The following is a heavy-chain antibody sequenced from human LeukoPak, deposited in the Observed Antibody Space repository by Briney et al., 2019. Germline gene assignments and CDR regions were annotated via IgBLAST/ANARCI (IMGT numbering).Heavy chain of an antibody. V-gene: IGHV3-30-3*01. CDR1: GLTFSSYA. CDR2: ISYDGSNK. J-gene: IGHJ4*02. CDR3: AREDDSRGDKIDY. Sequence: PGGSLRLSCAASGLTFSSYAMHWVRQAPGKGLEWVAVISYDGSNKYYADSVKGRFTISRDNSKNTLYLQMNSLRAEDTAVYYCAREDDSRGDKIDYWGQGTLVTVSS. D-gene: IGHD3-22*01.